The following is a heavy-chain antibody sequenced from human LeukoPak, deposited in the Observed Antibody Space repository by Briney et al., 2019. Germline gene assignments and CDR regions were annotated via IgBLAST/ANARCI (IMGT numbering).Heavy chain of an antibody. D-gene: IGHD3-3*01. Sequence: SETLSLTCTVSGGSISSSSYYWGWIRQPPGKGLEWIGSIYYSGSTYYNPSLKSRVTISVDTSKNQFSLKLSSVTAADTAVYYCARARRRILEWLLGNDAFDIWGQGTMVTVSS. CDR3: ARARRRILEWLLGNDAFDI. J-gene: IGHJ3*02. CDR1: GGSISSSSYY. V-gene: IGHV4-39*07. CDR2: IYYSGST.